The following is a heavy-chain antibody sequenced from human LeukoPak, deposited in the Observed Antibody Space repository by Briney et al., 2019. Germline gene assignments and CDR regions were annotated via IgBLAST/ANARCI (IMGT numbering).Heavy chain of an antibody. D-gene: IGHD3-22*01. V-gene: IGHV3-49*03. J-gene: IGHJ4*02. CDR1: GFTFGDYA. Sequence: GSLRLSCTASGFTFGDYAMSWFRQAPGKGLEWVGFIRSKAYGGTTEYAASVKGRFTISRDDSKSIAYLQMNSLKTEDTAVYYCTRDVYDSSGYYSDYWGQGTLVTVSS. CDR3: TRDVYDSSGYYSDY. CDR2: IRSKAYGGTT.